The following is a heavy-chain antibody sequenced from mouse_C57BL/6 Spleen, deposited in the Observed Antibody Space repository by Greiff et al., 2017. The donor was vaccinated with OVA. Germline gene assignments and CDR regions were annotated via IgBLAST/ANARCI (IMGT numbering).Heavy chain of an antibody. CDR2: IHPNSGST. CDR3: ARSDSSGYYAMDY. J-gene: IGHJ4*01. Sequence: VQLQQPGAELVKPGASVKLSCKASGYTFTSYWMHWVKQRPGQGLEWIGMIHPNSGSTNYNEKFKSKATLTVDKSSSTAYMQLSSLTSEDSAVYYCARSDSSGYYAMDYWGQGTSVTVSS. V-gene: IGHV1-64*01. D-gene: IGHD3-2*02. CDR1: GYTFTSYW.